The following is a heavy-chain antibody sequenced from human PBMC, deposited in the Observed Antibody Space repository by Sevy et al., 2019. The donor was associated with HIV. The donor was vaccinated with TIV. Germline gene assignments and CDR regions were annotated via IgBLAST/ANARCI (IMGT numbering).Heavy chain of an antibody. V-gene: IGHV3-11*01. CDR2: ISSSGSTI. CDR3: ARGYYDSSGFLDAFDI. J-gene: IGHJ3*02. D-gene: IGHD3-22*01. Sequence: GESLKISCAASGFTFSDYYMSWIRQAPGKGLEWVSYISSSGSTIYYADSVKGRFTISRDNAKKSLSLQMNSLRAEDTAVYYCARGYYDSSGFLDAFDIWGQGTMVTVS. CDR1: GFTFSDYY.